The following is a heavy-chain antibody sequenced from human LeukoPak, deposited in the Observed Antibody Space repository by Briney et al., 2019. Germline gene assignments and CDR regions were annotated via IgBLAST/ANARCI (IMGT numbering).Heavy chain of an antibody. CDR3: ARDTTKAVAGRVPARGDAFDI. J-gene: IGHJ3*02. D-gene: IGHD6-13*01. V-gene: IGHV3-48*01. Sequence: GGSLRLSCAASGFTFSSYSMNWVRQAPGKGLERVSYISSSSSTIYYADSVKGRFTISRDNAKNSLYLQMNSLRAEDTAVYYCARDTTKAVAGRVPARGDAFDIWGQGIMVTVSS. CDR1: GFTFSSYS. CDR2: ISSSSSTI.